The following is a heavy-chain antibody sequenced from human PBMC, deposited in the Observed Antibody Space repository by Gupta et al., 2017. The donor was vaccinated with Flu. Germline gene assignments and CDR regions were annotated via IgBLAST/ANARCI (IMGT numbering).Heavy chain of an antibody. D-gene: IGHD2-21*02. V-gene: IGHV1-69*01. CDR2: SIPVFGPT. CDR1: GVTFSTYA. Sequence: QVQLEQYGAEVKKPGSSVKVSCKPFGVTFSTYATNWVRQVPGQGLEWQGGSIPVFGPTNYAQKFQGRIPFTADDSTSTAYRELSILTSEDTAVYYCPQKGGVQCRGGDCDSFDFWGQGTLVTVSS. CDR3: PQKGGVQCRGGDCDSFDF. J-gene: IGHJ4*02.